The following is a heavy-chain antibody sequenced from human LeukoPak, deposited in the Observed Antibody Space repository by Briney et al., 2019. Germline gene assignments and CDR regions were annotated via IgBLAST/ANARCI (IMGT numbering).Heavy chain of an antibody. J-gene: IGHJ3*02. V-gene: IGHV4-59*12. CDR2: IYYSGST. CDR3: ARDTGPYYYDSSGPHAFDI. Sequence: SETLSLTCTVSGGSISSYYWSWIRQPAGKGLEWIAYIYYSGSTNYNPSLKSRVTISVDKSKNQFSLKLSSVTAADTAVYYCARDTGPYYYDSSGPHAFDIWGQGTMVTVSS. D-gene: IGHD3-22*01. CDR1: GGSISSYY.